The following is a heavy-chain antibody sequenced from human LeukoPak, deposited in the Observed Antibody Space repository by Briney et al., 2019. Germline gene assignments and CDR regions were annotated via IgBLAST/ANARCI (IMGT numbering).Heavy chain of an antibody. J-gene: IGHJ3*02. Sequence: PGGSLRLSCAASGFTFSDYYMSWIRQAPGKGLEWVSYTSSSGSTIYYADSVKGRFTISRDNAKNSLYLQMNSLRAEDTAVYYCATSEAAPNAFDIWGQGTMVTVSS. CDR2: TSSSGSTI. CDR3: ATSEAAPNAFDI. D-gene: IGHD6-13*01. CDR1: GFTFSDYY. V-gene: IGHV3-11*01.